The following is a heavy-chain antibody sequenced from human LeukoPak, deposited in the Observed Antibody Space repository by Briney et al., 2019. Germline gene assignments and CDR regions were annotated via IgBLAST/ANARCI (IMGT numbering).Heavy chain of an antibody. Sequence: GASVKVSCRASGYTFTSYGISWVRQAPGQGLEWMGWISAYNGNTNYAQKLQGRVTMTTDTSTSTAYMELRSLRSDDTAVYYCARGDYGSGSSYFDYWGQGTLVTVSS. CDR3: ARGDYGSGSSYFDY. CDR2: ISAYNGNT. V-gene: IGHV1-18*01. CDR1: GYTFTSYG. J-gene: IGHJ4*02. D-gene: IGHD3-10*01.